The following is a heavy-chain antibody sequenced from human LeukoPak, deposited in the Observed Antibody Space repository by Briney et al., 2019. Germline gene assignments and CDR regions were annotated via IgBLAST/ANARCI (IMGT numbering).Heavy chain of an antibody. CDR3: ARQSDYGGYYYYYYMDV. Sequence: SETLSLTCAVYGGSFSGYYWSWIRQPPGKGLEWIGEINHSGSTNYNPSFKSRVTISVDTSKNQFSLKLSSVTAADTAVYYCARQSDYGGYYYYYYMDVWGKGTTVTISS. J-gene: IGHJ6*03. D-gene: IGHD4-23*01. V-gene: IGHV4-34*01. CDR2: INHSGST. CDR1: GGSFSGYY.